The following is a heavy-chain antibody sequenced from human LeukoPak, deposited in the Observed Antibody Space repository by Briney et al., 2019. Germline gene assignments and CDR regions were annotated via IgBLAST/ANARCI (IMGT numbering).Heavy chain of an antibody. J-gene: IGHJ4*02. CDR3: VLVSLTPG. V-gene: IGHV3-74*01. Sequence: TGGSLRLSCGASGFTFSNYWMHWVRQAPGKGLVWVSRITSDGNNTTHADSVKGRFTVSRDNAKNTLNLQMNSLRAEDTAVYYCVLVSLTPGWGQGTLVTVSS. D-gene: IGHD3-3*02. CDR2: ITSDGNNT. CDR1: GFTFSNYW.